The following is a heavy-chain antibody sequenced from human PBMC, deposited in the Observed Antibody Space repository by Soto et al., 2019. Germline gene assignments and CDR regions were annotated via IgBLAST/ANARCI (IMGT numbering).Heavy chain of an antibody. CDR1: GGSISSGGYY. Sequence: QVQLQESGPGLVKPSQTLSLTCTVSGGSISSGGYYWSWIRQHPGKGLEWIGYIYYSGSTYYNPSLKSRFTISVDTSKNQFSLKLSSVTAADTAVYYWAGELRFGEDDYGMDVWGQGTTVTVSS. CDR3: AGELRFGEDDYGMDV. V-gene: IGHV4-31*03. D-gene: IGHD3-10*01. CDR2: IYYSGST. J-gene: IGHJ6*02.